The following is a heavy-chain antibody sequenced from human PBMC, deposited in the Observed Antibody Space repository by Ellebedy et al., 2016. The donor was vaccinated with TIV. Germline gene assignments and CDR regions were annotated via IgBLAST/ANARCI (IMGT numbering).Heavy chain of an antibody. CDR2: LNQDGGDR. J-gene: IGHJ4*02. V-gene: IGHV3-7*03. CDR1: GCPFSTRW. CDR3: AKEYSYHSGRPYDY. D-gene: IGHD3-10*01. Sequence: GGSLRLSXATSGCPFSTRWLSWVRQAPGQGLDWVSNLNQDGGDRNYVDSVRGRFTISRDNDKKSLYLQMNSLTDEDTAVYYCAKEYSYHSGRPYDYWGQGTLVTVSS.